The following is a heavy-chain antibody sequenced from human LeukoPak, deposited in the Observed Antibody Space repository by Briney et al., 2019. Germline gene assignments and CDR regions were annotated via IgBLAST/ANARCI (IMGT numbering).Heavy chain of an antibody. V-gene: IGHV4-34*01. D-gene: IGHD6-13*01. CDR3: ARRRGYERRAFDI. CDR2: INHSGST. J-gene: IGHJ3*02. Sequence: SETLSLTCAVYGGSFSGYYWSWIRQPPGKGLEWIGEINHSGSTNYNPSLKSRVTISIDTSKNQFSLKLSSVTAADTAVYYCARRRGYERRAFDIWGQGTMVTVSS. CDR1: GGSFSGYY.